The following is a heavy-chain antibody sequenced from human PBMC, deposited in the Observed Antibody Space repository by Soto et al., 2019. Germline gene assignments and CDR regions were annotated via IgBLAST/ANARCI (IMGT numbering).Heavy chain of an antibody. D-gene: IGHD3-10*01. CDR1: GFTFSRYA. CDR3: AKVRLGDYYYYGMDV. V-gene: IGHV3-23*01. J-gene: IGHJ6*02. Sequence: EVQLLQSGGGLVQPGGSLRLSCVGSGFTFSRYAMIWVRQTPGKGLEWVSGIGDRGTTTYYADSVKGRFTISRYNSGTTLFLQMNSLRAEDTAVYYCAKVRLGDYYYYGMDVWGQGTTVTVS. CDR2: IGDRGTTT.